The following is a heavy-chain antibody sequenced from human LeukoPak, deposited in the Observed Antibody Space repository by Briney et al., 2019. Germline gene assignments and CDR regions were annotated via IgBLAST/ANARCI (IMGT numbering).Heavy chain of an antibody. V-gene: IGHV3-48*04. CDR1: GFTFSSYS. Sequence: AGGSLRLSCAASGFTFSSYSMNWVRQAPGKGLEWVSYINSSSSIIFYADSVKGRFTISRDDAKNSLYLQMNSLRAEDTAVYYCARGVKVRGVNYYGMDVWGQGTTVTVSS. CDR3: ARGVKVRGVNYYGMDV. D-gene: IGHD3-10*01. CDR2: INSSSSII. J-gene: IGHJ6*02.